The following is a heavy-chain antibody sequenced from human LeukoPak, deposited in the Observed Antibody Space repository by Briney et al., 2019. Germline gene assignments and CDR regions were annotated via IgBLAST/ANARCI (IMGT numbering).Heavy chain of an antibody. CDR3: AELGITMIGGV. J-gene: IGHJ6*04. CDR1: GFTFNNYE. D-gene: IGHD3-10*02. CDR2: ISSSGSTI. Sequence: GGSLRLSCAASGFTFNNYEMNWVRQVPGKGLEWVSYISSSGSTIYYADSVKGRFTISRDNAKNSLYLQMNSLRAEDTAVYYCAELGITMIGGVWGKGTTVTISS. V-gene: IGHV3-48*03.